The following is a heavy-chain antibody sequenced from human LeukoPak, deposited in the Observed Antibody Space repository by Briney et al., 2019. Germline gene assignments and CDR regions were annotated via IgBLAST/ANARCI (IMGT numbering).Heavy chain of an antibody. Sequence: SETPSFTCAVYGGSFRGYYWSWIRQPPGKALEWIGEINHSGSTNHNPSLKSRVTISIDTSKNQFSLKLRSVTAADTAVYYCARPIDCSATTCSSPFHYWGQGSLITVSA. CDR3: ARPIDCSATTCSSPFHY. J-gene: IGHJ4*02. D-gene: IGHD2-2*01. CDR2: INHSGST. V-gene: IGHV4-34*01. CDR1: GGSFRGYY.